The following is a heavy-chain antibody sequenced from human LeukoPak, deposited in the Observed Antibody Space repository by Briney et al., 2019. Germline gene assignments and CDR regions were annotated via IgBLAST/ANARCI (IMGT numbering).Heavy chain of an antibody. D-gene: IGHD4-17*01. CDR3: AREPVPQDYGDTVNAYDL. J-gene: IGHJ3*01. V-gene: IGHV4-34*01. CDR1: GGSLSGHY. CDR2: IHHDGRT. Sequence: SETLSLTCAVYGGSLSGHYWSWIRQSPGKGLEWIGDIHHDGRTKYSPSLKSRVSILLDTSKDEVSLRLTPVTAADTALYFCAREPVPQDYGDTVNAYDLWGQGTMVIVSS.